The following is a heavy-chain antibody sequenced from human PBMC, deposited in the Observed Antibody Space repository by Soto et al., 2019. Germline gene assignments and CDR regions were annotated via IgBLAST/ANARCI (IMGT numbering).Heavy chain of an antibody. Sequence: SETLSLTCAVSGGSISSSNWWSWVRQPPGKGLEWIGEIYHSGSTNYNPSLKSRVTISVDKSKNQFSLKLSSVTAADTAVYYCARNRDGYKTPALYDYWGQGTLVTVSS. CDR1: GGSISSSNW. V-gene: IGHV4-4*02. CDR2: IYHSGST. D-gene: IGHD5-12*01. J-gene: IGHJ4*02. CDR3: ARNRDGYKTPALYDY.